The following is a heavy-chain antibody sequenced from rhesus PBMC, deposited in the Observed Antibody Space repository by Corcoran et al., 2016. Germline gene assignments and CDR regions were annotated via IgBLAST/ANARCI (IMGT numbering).Heavy chain of an antibody. D-gene: IGHD1-20*01. J-gene: IGHJ4*01. Sequence: QVQLQESGPGLVKPSETLSLTCAVSGGSISGSYWNWIRPPPEKGLEWIGYIGGSGGTTYYNPSLKSRVTISTDTSKNQFSLKLTSVTAADTAMYYCARKTSWNTVSWGQGVLVIVSS. CDR2: IGGSGGTT. V-gene: IGHV4-165*02. CDR3: ARKTSWNTVS. CDR1: GGSISGSY.